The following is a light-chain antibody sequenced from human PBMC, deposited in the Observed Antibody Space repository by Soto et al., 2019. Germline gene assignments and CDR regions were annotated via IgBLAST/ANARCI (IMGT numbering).Light chain of an antibody. CDR2: GAS. V-gene: IGKV3-20*01. CDR1: QSVSTSY. Sequence: EIVLAQSPGTVSVSPPERSTLSCMASQSVSTSYLAWYQQKPGQAPRLLIYGASSRATGIPDRFSGSGSGTDFTLTISRLEPEDFAVYYCQQYGSSPWTFGQGTKVDIK. J-gene: IGKJ1*01. CDR3: QQYGSSPWT.